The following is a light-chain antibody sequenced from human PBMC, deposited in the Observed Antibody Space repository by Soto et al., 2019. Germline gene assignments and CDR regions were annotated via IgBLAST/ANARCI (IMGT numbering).Light chain of an antibody. V-gene: IGKV3-20*01. CDR3: QQYGSSFT. Sequence: EIVLTQSPGTLSFSPGERATLSCRASQSVSSSSLAWYQQKPGQAPRLLIYGASSRATGIPDRFSGSGSGTDFTLTISRLEPEDFAVYYCQQYGSSFTFGPGTKLDIK. CDR2: GAS. J-gene: IGKJ3*01. CDR1: QSVSSSS.